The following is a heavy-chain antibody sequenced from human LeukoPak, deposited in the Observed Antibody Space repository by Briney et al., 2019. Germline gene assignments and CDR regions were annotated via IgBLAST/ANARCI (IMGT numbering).Heavy chain of an antibody. CDR3: LKDFGRNLGGPGY. J-gene: IGHJ4*02. D-gene: IGHD3-10*01. CDR2: IGGDGGGGT. V-gene: IGHV3-23*01. Sequence: GGSLRLSCTPSGFTFSSHAMSWVRQAPGGGPEWVSGIGGDGGGGTYYADSVRGRFAISRDNSKSTLYLQMNSLRVEDTAVYYCLKDFGRNLGGPGYWGRGTLVTVSP. CDR1: GFTFSSHA.